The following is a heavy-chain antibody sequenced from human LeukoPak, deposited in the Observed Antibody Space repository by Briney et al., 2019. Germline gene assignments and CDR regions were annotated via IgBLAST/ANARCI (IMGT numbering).Heavy chain of an antibody. CDR2: INPNSGGT. Sequence: ASVKVSCKASGYTFTGYYMHCVQQAPGQGLESMGWINPNSGGTDYAQKFQGRVTMTRDTSISTAYMELSRLRSDDTAVYCCAVALGELSFMDYWGQGTLVTVSS. CDR1: GYTFTGYY. V-gene: IGHV1-2*02. J-gene: IGHJ4*02. D-gene: IGHD3-16*02. CDR3: AVALGELSFMDY.